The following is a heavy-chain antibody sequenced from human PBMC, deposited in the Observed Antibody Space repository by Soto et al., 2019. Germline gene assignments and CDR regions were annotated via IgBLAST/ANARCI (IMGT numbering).Heavy chain of an antibody. CDR1: GYTFTGYY. CDR3: ARGYCSGGSCYSVDY. J-gene: IGHJ4*02. D-gene: IGHD2-15*01. CDR2: INPNSGGT. V-gene: IGHV1-2*02. Sequence: QVQLVQSGAEVKKPGASVKVSCKASGYTFTGYYMHWVRQAPGQGLEWMGWINPNSGGTNYAQKFQGRVTMTRDTSISKAYMELSRLRSDDTAVYYCARGYCSGGSCYSVDYWGQGTLVTVSS.